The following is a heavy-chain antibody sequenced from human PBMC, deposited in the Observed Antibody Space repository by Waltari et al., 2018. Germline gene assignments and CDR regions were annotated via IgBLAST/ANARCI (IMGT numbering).Heavy chain of an antibody. CDR2: IHSSGST. CDR3: SSGGVPYYYYYMDV. D-gene: IGHD2-15*01. V-gene: IGHV4-4*07. Sequence: QVQLQESGPGLVKPSETLSLTRTVSGGFINNNSWNWIRQPAGKGLEWIGRIHSSGSTNYNPSLKSRVTMSVDTSKNQFSLKLNSVTAADTAVYYCSSGGVPYYYYYMDVWGKGTTVTISS. J-gene: IGHJ6*03. CDR1: GGFINNNS.